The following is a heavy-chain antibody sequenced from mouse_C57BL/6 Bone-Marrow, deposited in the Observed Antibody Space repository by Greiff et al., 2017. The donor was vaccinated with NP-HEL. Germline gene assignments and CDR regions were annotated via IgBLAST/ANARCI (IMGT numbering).Heavy chain of an antibody. D-gene: IGHD1-1*01. Sequence: EVKLMESGGGLVQPGGSLKLSCAASGFTFSDYGMAWVRQAPRKGPEWVAFISNLAYSIYYADTVTGRFTISRENAKNTLYLEMSSLRSEDTAMYYCARDYCSSSPFAYWGQGTLVTVSA. CDR2: ISNLAYSI. CDR1: GFTFSDYG. J-gene: IGHJ3*01. V-gene: IGHV5-15*01. CDR3: ARDYCSSSPFAY.